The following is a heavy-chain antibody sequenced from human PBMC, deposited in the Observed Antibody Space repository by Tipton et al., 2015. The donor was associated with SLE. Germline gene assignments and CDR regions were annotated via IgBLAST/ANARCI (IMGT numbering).Heavy chain of an antibody. CDR1: GFTFSDYY. J-gene: IGHJ4*02. D-gene: IGHD3-10*01. CDR2: ISSSGSSI. CDR3: ASLFYYGSESRY. Sequence: SLRLSCAASGFTFSDYYMSWIRQAPGKGLEWVSDISSSGSSIYYADSVKGRFTISRDNAKNSLHLQMDSLRAEDTAIYYCASLFYYGSESRYWGQGTQVTVSS. V-gene: IGHV3-11*01.